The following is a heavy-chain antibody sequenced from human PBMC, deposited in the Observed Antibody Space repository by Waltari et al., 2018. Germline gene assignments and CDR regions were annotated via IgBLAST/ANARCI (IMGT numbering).Heavy chain of an antibody. D-gene: IGHD1-26*01. CDR2: ISSSSSYI. Sequence: EVQLVESGGGLVKPGGSLRLSCAASGFTFSSYRMNWVRQAPGKGLEWVSSISSSSSYIYYADSVKGRFTISRDNAKNSLYLQMNSLRAEDTAVYYCATGPWELLMGHDAFDIWGQGTMVTVSS. V-gene: IGHV3-21*01. J-gene: IGHJ3*02. CDR3: ATGPWELLMGHDAFDI. CDR1: GFTFSSYR.